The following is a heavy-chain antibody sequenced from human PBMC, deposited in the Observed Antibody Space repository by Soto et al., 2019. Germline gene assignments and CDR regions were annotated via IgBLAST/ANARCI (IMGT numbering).Heavy chain of an antibody. J-gene: IGHJ6*03. Sequence: EVQLLESGGGLVQPGGSPRLSCAASGFTFSSYAMSWVRQAPGKGLEWVSAISGSGGSTYYADSVKGRFTISRDNSKNTLYLQMNSLRAEDTAVYYCAKDRNIVVVPAAIYYMDVWGKGTTVTVSS. D-gene: IGHD2-2*01. CDR3: AKDRNIVVVPAAIYYMDV. V-gene: IGHV3-23*01. CDR2: ISGSGGST. CDR1: GFTFSSYA.